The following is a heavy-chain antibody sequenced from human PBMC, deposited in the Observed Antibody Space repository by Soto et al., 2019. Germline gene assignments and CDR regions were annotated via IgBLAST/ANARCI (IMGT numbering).Heavy chain of an antibody. CDR2: IIPILGIA. CDR3: ARGYSSGLPPGFDP. D-gene: IGHD6-19*01. CDR1: GGTFSSYT. V-gene: IGHV1-69*02. J-gene: IGHJ5*02. Sequence: SVKVSCKASGGTFSSYTISWVRQAPGQGLEWMGRIIPILGIANYAQKFQGRVTITADKSTSTAYMELSSLRSEDTAVYYCARGYSSGLPPGFDPWGQGTLVTVSS.